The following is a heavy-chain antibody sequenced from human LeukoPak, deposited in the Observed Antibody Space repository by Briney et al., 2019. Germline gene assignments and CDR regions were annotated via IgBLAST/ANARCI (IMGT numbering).Heavy chain of an antibody. Sequence: GGSLRHSCAASGFTFSSYWMHWVRQAPGKGLVWVSRINTDGSSTSYADSVKGRFTISRDNAKNTLYLQMNSLRAEDTAVYYCARVRGYSYGHVDYWGQGTLVTVSS. CDR2: INTDGSST. D-gene: IGHD5-18*01. J-gene: IGHJ4*02. CDR3: ARVRGYSYGHVDY. V-gene: IGHV3-74*01. CDR1: GFTFSSYW.